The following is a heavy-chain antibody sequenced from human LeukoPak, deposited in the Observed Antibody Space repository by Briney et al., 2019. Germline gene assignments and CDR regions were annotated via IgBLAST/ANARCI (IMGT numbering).Heavy chain of an antibody. D-gene: IGHD3-16*01. Sequence: SETLSLTCTVSGGSISSSSYYWSWIRQPPGKGLEWIGEINHSGSTNYNPSLKSRVTISVDTSKNQFSLKLSSVTAADTAVYYCARHLAPGRLDYWGQGTLVTVSS. CDR3: ARHLAPGRLDY. CDR1: GGSISSSSYY. V-gene: IGHV4-39*01. CDR2: INHSGST. J-gene: IGHJ4*02.